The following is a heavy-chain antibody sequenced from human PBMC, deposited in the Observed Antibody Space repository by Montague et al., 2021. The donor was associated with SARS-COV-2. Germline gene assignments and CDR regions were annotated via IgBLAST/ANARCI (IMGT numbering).Heavy chain of an antibody. D-gene: IGHD4-11*01. CDR3: ACGEITTRGLIYYYGMDV. J-gene: IGHJ6*02. CDR1: FGSFSGYY. V-gene: IGHV4-34*01. Sequence: SETLSLTCAGYFGSFSGYYWTWIRQSPRKGLEWIGESNHSGSTNYNPSLKSRVTISVDTSKNQFSLKLSSVTAADTAVYYCACGEITTRGLIYYYGMDVWGEGTAVTVS. CDR2: SNHSGST.